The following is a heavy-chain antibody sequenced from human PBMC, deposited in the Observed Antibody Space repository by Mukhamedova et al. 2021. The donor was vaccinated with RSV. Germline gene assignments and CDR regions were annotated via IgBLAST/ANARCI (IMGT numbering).Heavy chain of an antibody. D-gene: IGHD3-3*02. V-gene: IGHV3-7*01. CDR3: ASISY. J-gene: IGHJ4*02. CDR2: GNEK. Sequence: GNEKNYVDSVKGRFTISRDNAKNSAYLQMDSLRVEDTAVYYCASISYWGQGTLVTVSS.